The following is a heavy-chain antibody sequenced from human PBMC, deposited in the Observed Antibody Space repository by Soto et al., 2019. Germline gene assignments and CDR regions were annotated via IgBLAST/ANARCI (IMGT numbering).Heavy chain of an antibody. CDR2: INHSGST. D-gene: IGHD3-10*01. Sequence: PSETLSLTCAVYGGSFSGYYWSWIRQPPGKGLEWIGEINHSGSTNYNPSLKSRVTISVDTSKNQFSLKLSSVTAADTAVYYCARNYYGSGSYYNGNWFDPWGQGTLVTVSS. CDR3: ARNYYGSGSYYNGNWFDP. V-gene: IGHV4-34*01. J-gene: IGHJ5*02. CDR1: GGSFSGYY.